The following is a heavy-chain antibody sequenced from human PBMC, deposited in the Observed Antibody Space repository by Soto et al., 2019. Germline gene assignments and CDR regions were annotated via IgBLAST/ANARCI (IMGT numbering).Heavy chain of an antibody. D-gene: IGHD5-18*01. CDR2: INHLTTT. J-gene: IGHJ4*02. V-gene: IGHV4-34*01. CDR1: GGSFSSYH. Sequence: PSETLSLTCAVHGGSFSSYHWSWIRQTPGKGLEWIGEINHLTTTNYNPSLKSRVIISLDTPKNQFSLKLSSVTAADTAVYYCARGYDTALAPIFWGQGILVTVSS. CDR3: ARGYDTALAPIF.